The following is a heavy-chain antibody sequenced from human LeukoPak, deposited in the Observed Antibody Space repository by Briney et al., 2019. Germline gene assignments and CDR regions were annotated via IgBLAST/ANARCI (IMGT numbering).Heavy chain of an antibody. D-gene: IGHD3-22*01. Sequence: GGSLRLSCAASGLTFSSYEMNWVRQAPGKGLQWVSYISSRGSTIYYADSVKGRFTISRDNAKNSLFLQMNSLRAEDTAVYYCARGHYYDSRGTTPNDYWGQGTLVTVSS. CDR3: ARGHYYDSRGTTPNDY. V-gene: IGHV3-48*03. J-gene: IGHJ4*02. CDR2: ISSRGSTI. CDR1: GLTFSSYE.